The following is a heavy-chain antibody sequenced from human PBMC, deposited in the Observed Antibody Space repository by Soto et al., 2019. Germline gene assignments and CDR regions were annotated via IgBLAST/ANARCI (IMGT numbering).Heavy chain of an antibody. CDR3: ARDLKVIVVDPGYYGMDV. Sequence: ASVKVSCKASGGTFSSYAISWVRQAPGQGLEWMGGIIPTFGTANYAQKFQGRVTITADESTSTAYMELSSLRSEDTAVYYCARDLKVIVVDPGYYGMDVWGQGTTVTVSS. D-gene: IGHD3-22*01. J-gene: IGHJ6*02. CDR1: GGTFSSYA. CDR2: IIPTFGTA. V-gene: IGHV1-69*13.